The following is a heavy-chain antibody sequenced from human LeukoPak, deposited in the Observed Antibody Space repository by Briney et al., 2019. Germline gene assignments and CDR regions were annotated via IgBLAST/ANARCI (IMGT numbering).Heavy chain of an antibody. J-gene: IGHJ4*02. CDR1: GGSISSSSYY. CDR2: LYYSGST. D-gene: IGHD5-24*01. CDR3: ARDGYNPIDY. Sequence: SETLSLTCTVSGGSISSSSYYWGWIRQPPGKGLEWIGGLYYSGSTYYNPSLKSRVTMSVDTSKNQFSLKLSSVTAADTAVYYCARDGYNPIDYWGQGTLVTVSS. V-gene: IGHV4-39*02.